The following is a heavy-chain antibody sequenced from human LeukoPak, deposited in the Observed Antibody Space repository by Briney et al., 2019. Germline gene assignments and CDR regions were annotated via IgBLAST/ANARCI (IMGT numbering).Heavy chain of an antibody. CDR2: INHSGST. D-gene: IGHD2-2*01. CDR1: GGSFSGYY. Sequence: SETLSLTCAVYGGSFSGYYWSWIRQPPGKGLEWIGEINHSGSTNYNPSLKSRVTISVDTSKNQFSLKLSSVTAADTAVYYCARGQKRSSTSLLKGYNWFDPWGQGTLVTVSS. V-gene: IGHV4-34*01. J-gene: IGHJ5*02. CDR3: ARGQKRSSTSLLKGYNWFDP.